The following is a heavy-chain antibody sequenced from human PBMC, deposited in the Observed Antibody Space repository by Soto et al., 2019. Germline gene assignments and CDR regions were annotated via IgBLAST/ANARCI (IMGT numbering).Heavy chain of an antibody. CDR3: AKEGYYYDSSGYPGRVFDI. CDR1: GFTFSSYG. D-gene: IGHD3-22*01. V-gene: IGHV3-30*18. J-gene: IGHJ3*02. CDR2: ISHDGNNK. Sequence: PXGSLRLSYAASGFTFSSYGMHWVRQAPGKGLEWVAVISHDGNNKYYADSVKGRFTISRDNSKNTLYLQMNSLRAEDTAVYYCAKEGYYYDSSGYPGRVFDIWGQGTMVTVS.